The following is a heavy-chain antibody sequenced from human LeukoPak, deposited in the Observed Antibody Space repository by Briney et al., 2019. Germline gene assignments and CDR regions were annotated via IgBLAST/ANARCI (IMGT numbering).Heavy chain of an antibody. V-gene: IGHV4-59*01. CDR3: ARVPPPLDSFGADS. J-gene: IGHJ5*02. CDR1: GGSISPYY. D-gene: IGHD3-10*01. CDR2: IYYTGST. Sequence: PSETLSLTCTVSGGSISPYYWTWIRQPPGKGLESIGYIYYTGSTNCSPSLKSRVTISLDTSRSQFSLKLSSVTAADTAVYYCARVPPPLDSFGADSWGQGTLVTVSS.